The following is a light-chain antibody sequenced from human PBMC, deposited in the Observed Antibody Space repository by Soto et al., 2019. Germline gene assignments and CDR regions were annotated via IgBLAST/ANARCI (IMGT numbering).Light chain of an antibody. CDR3: QQYSKWPPRYT. CDR1: QSVDIN. Sequence: EIVMTQSPVTLSASPGERVTLSCRASQSVDINLAWYQQKPGQAPRLLISEASTRASHVPPKFSSSGSGTDFTLTISSLQSEDFAMYFCQQYSKWPPRYTFGQGTKVEIK. V-gene: IGKV3-15*01. J-gene: IGKJ2*01. CDR2: EAS.